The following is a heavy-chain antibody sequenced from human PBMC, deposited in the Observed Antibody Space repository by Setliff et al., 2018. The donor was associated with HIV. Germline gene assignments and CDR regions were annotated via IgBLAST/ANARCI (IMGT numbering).Heavy chain of an antibody. V-gene: IGHV3-53*01. J-gene: IGHJ6*02. D-gene: IGHD3-3*01. Sequence: PGGSLRLSCAASGFAVSDNYMNWVRQAPGKGLEWVSVIYGDGSTYYADSVKGRFTISRDISKNTLYLQMNSLRAEDTAVYYCARTTIFGVAQVFYYYYGMDVWGHGTTVTAP. CDR3: ARTTIFGVAQVFYYYYGMDV. CDR1: GFAVSDNY. CDR2: IYGDGST.